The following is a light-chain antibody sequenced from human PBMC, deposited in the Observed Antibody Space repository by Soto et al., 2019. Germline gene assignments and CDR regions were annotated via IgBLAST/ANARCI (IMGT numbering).Light chain of an antibody. J-gene: IGLJ1*01. CDR3: SSYTNTASYV. V-gene: IGLV2-14*01. Sequence: QSVLTKPASLSGSPGQSITISCTGTSSDVGAYSYLSWYQQHPGKASKVIIYEVTNRPSGVSSRFSGSKSGNTASLTIYGLQAEDEADYYCSSYTNTASYVFGTGTKVTVL. CDR1: SSDVGAYSY. CDR2: EVT.